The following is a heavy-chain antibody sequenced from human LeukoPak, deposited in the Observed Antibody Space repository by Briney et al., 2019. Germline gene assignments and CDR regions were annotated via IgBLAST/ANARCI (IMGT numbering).Heavy chain of an antibody. Sequence: GGSLRLSCAASGFTFSSDGMHWVRQAPGKGLEWVAVISYYGSNKYYADSVKGRFTISRDNSKNTLYLQTNSLRAEDTAVYYCAREAEELLWFGDLADSWGQGTLVTVSS. CDR2: ISYYGSNK. CDR3: AREAEELLWFGDLADS. V-gene: IGHV3-30*03. CDR1: GFTFSSDG. D-gene: IGHD3-10*01. J-gene: IGHJ4*02.